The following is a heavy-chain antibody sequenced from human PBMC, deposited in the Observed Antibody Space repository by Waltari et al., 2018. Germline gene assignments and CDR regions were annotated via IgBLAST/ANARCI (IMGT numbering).Heavy chain of an antibody. CDR2: INHSGST. CDR3: ARGGRYYYSSGSYYNKKPLDY. V-gene: IGHV4-34*01. J-gene: IGHJ4*02. D-gene: IGHD3-10*01. CDR1: GGSFSGYY. Sequence: QVQLQQWGAGLLKPSETLSLTCAVYGGSFSGYYWSWIRQPPGKGLEWIGEINHSGSTNYNPSLKSRVTISVDTSKNQFSLKLSSVTAADTAVYYCARGGRYYYSSGSYYNKKPLDYWGQGTLVTVSS.